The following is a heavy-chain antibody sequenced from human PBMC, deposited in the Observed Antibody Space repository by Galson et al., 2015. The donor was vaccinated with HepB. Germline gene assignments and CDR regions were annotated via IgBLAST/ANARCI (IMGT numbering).Heavy chain of an antibody. CDR2: IRSKAYGGTT. D-gene: IGHD5-24*01. CDR1: GFTFSNAW. CDR3: TRDGYNSRGSGYDAFDI. V-gene: IGHV3-49*04. Sequence: SLRLSCAASGFTFSNAWMSWARQAPGKGLEWVGFIRSKAYGGTTEYAASVKGRFTISRDDSKSIAYLQMNSLKTEDTAVYYCTRDGYNSRGSGYDAFDIWGQGTMVTVSS. J-gene: IGHJ3*02.